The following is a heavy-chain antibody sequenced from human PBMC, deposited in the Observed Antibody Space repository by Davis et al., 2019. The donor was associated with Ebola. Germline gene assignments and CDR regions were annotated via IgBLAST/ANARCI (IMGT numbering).Heavy chain of an antibody. CDR1: GFTFSTYS. D-gene: IGHD6-6*01. CDR3: ASLRGVSSSPSWYFDY. CDR2: IKQDASEI. J-gene: IGHJ4*02. Sequence: GGSLRLSCAASGFTFSTYSMNWVRQAPGKGLEWVANIKQDASEIGYVDSVKGRFTISRDNAENSLYLQMNGLRAEDTAVYYCASLRGVSSSPSWYFDYWGQGTLVTVSS. V-gene: IGHV3-7*01.